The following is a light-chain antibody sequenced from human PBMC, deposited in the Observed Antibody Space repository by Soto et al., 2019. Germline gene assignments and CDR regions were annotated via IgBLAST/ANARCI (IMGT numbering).Light chain of an antibody. CDR1: SSDVGAYIF. J-gene: IGLJ1*01. CDR3: VSFAGGTYG. Sequence: QSALTQPPSASGSPGQSVTISCTGTSSDVGAYIFVSWYQQHPGKAPKLMVYDVNRRPPGVPDRFFGSKSGNTASLTVSGLQAEDEADYYSVSFAGGTYGFGPGTKLTVL. V-gene: IGLV2-8*01. CDR2: DVN.